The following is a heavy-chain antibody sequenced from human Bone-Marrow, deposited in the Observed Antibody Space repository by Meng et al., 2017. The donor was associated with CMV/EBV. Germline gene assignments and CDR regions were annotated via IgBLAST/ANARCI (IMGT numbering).Heavy chain of an antibody. V-gene: IGHV4-34*01. CDR2: INHSGST. CDR1: GGSFSGYY. Sequence: SETLSLTCAVYGGSFSGYYWSWIRQPQGKGLEWNGEINHSGSTNYNPSLKSRVTISVDTSKNQFSLKLSSVTAADTAVYYCARTIFGVVITSVYYYYGMDVWGQGTTVTVSS. CDR3: ARTIFGVVITSVYYYYGMDV. D-gene: IGHD3-3*01. J-gene: IGHJ6*02.